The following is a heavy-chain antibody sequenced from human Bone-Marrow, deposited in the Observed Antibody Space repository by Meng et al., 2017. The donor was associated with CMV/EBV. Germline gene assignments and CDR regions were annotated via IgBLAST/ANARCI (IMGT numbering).Heavy chain of an antibody. Sequence: ASVKVSCKASGYTFTSYYMHWVRQAPGQGLEWMGIINPSGGSTSYAQKFQGRVTMTRDTSTSKVYMELSSLRSEDTAVYYCARDPNDYGDYSWFDPWAQGTLATFSS. J-gene: IGHJ5*02. CDR3: ARDPNDYGDYSWFDP. V-gene: IGHV1-46*01. D-gene: IGHD4-17*01. CDR1: GYTFTSYY. CDR2: INPSGGST.